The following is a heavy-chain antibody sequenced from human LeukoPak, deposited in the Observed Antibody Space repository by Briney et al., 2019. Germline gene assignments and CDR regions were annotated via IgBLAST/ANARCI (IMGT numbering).Heavy chain of an antibody. D-gene: IGHD2-8*01. V-gene: IGHV4-4*02. J-gene: IGHJ6*02. CDR3: ARDNGAIRAYYYHGMDV. CDR1: GFTFSSYGM. CDR2: IYHSGSI. Sequence: GSLRLSCAASGFTFSSYGMSWVRQPPGKGLEWIGEIYHSGSINYNPSLKSRVTISVDKSKNQLSLRLTSVTAADTAVYYCARDNGAIRAYYYHGMDVWGQGTTVTVSS.